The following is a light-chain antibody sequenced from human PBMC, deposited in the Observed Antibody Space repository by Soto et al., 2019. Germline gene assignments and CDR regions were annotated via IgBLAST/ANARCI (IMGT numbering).Light chain of an antibody. CDR2: AAS. CDR3: QQSYSTPYT. CDR1: QRISTY. J-gene: IGKJ2*01. Sequence: DIQMTQSPSSLSASVGDSVTITCRASQRISTYLNWSQQKTGKAPKLLIYAASSLQSGVPSRFSGTGSGTDFTLTISSLQPEDFATYYCQQSYSTPYTFGQGTKLEIK. V-gene: IGKV1-39*01.